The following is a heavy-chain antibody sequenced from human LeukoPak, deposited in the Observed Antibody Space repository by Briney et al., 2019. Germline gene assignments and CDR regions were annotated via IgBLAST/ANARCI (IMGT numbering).Heavy chain of an antibody. D-gene: IGHD6-13*01. CDR3: ARGARSYSSSWYFWFDP. CDR2: IYYSGST. V-gene: IGHV4-61*01. CDR1: GGSISSGSYY. J-gene: IGHJ5*02. Sequence: SQTLSLTCTVSGGSISSGSYYWSWIRQPPGKGLEWIGYIYYSGSTNYNPSLKSRVTISVDTSKNQFSLKLSSVTAADTAVYYCARGARSYSSSWYFWFDPWGQGTLVTVSS.